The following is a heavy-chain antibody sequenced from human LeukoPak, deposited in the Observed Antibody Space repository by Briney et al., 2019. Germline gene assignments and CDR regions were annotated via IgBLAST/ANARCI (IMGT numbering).Heavy chain of an antibody. CDR1: GFTFSTYG. J-gene: IGHJ4*02. V-gene: IGHV3-30*02. Sequence: GGSLRLSCAASGFTFSTYGMHWVRQAPGKGLEWVTFIRYDGSNKYYADSVKGRFTVSRDNSKNTLYLQMNSLRAEDTAVYYCAKGELAAAGTYPHYFDYWGQGTLVTVSS. D-gene: IGHD6-13*01. CDR3: AKGELAAAGTYPHYFDY. CDR2: IRYDGSNK.